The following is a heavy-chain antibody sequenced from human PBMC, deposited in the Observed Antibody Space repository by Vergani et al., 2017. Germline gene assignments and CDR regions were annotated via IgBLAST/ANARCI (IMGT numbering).Heavy chain of an antibody. J-gene: IGHJ4*02. Sequence: QVQLVESGGGVVQRGGSLRLSCATFGFILSNYDMQWIRQGPGKGLEFVAFIQFDGSNQYYADSVKGRFIVSRDNSNDALYLQMNSLRTDDTAVYYCARDLAYCHEGSCALWGQGSVVTVSS. V-gene: IGHV3-30*02. CDR3: ARDLAYCHEGSCAL. CDR1: GFILSNYD. CDR2: IQFDGSNQ. D-gene: IGHD2-15*01.